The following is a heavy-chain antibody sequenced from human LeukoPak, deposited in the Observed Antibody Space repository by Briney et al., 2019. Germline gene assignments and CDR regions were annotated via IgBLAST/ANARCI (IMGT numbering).Heavy chain of an antibody. J-gene: IGHJ5*02. V-gene: IGHV4-39*01. Sequence: SETVSFTCSVSSFTICSSSCVRRAIRQPPGKMREWIASSCYSGCTYKYPSRNTRITISVNTTKYQFLLKLSSVTAADTAFYYCARGPVLRYFDCIWFDPWGQGTLVTVSS. D-gene: IGHD3-9*01. CDR1: SFTICSSSCV. CDR2: SCYSGCT. CDR3: ARGPVLRYFDCIWFDP.